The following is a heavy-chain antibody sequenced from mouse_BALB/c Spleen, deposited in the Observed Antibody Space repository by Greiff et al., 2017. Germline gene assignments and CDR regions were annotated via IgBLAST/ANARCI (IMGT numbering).Heavy chain of an antibody. CDR2: IWSGGST. Sequence: QVQLQQSGPGLVQPSQSLSITCTVSGFSLTSYGVHWVRQSPGKGLEWLGVIWSGGSTDYNAAFISRLSISKDNSKSQVFFKMNSLQANDTAIYYCARKEYGNYPAWFAYWGQGTLVTVSA. J-gene: IGHJ3*01. CDR3: ARKEYGNYPAWFAY. CDR1: GFSLTSYG. V-gene: IGHV2-2*02. D-gene: IGHD2-10*02.